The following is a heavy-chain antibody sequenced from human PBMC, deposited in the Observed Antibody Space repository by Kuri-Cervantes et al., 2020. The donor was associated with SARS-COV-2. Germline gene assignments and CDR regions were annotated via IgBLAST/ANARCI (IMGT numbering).Heavy chain of an antibody. Sequence: SVKVSCKASGGTFSSYAISCVRQAPGQGLEWMGRIIPIFGTANYAQKFQGRVTITADESTSTAYMELSSLRSEDTAVYYCARDQVSAAAGTGGSDYWGQGTLVTVSS. CDR1: GGTFSSYA. V-gene: IGHV1-69*13. CDR3: ARDQVSAAAGTGGSDY. J-gene: IGHJ4*01. D-gene: IGHD6-13*01. CDR2: IIPIFGTA.